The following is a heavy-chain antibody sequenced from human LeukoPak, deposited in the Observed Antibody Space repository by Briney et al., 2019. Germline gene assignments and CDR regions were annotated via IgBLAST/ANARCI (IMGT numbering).Heavy chain of an antibody. CDR1: GFTFSSNV. J-gene: IGHJ4*02. D-gene: IGHD3-3*01. CDR3: AREFLPDY. Sequence: GGSLRLSCAASGFTFSSNVMIRVRQAPGKGLEWVSSIPASGGSTYYADSVKGRFTISRDNSKNSLYLQMNSLRAEDTAVYYCAREFLPDYWGQGTLVTVSS. V-gene: IGHV3-23*01. CDR2: IPASGGST.